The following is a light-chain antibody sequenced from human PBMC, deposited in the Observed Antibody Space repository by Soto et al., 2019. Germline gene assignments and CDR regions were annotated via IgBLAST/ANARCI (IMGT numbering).Light chain of an antibody. CDR3: HERSKWPRT. CDR1: QSVSSY. V-gene: IGKV3-11*01. Sequence: EIVLTQAPATLSLSPGERATLSCRASQSVSSYLAWYQQKPGQAPRLLIYDASNRATGIPARFSGSGSGTDFTLTISSLEPEDFAVYYCHERSKWPRTFGQGPEV. CDR2: DAS. J-gene: IGKJ1*01.